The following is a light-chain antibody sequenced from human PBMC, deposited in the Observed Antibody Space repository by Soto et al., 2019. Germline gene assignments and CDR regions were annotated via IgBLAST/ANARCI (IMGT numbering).Light chain of an antibody. CDR1: SSDVGGYNY. CDR2: DGS. CDR3: TSYTSSSNWV. Sequence: QSALTQPASVSGSPGQSITISCTGTSSDVGGYNYVSWYQQHPGKAPKLMIYDGSNRPAGVSNCFSGSKSGNTASLTISGLQAEDEADYCCTSYTSSSNWVFGGGTKLTVL. J-gene: IGLJ3*02. V-gene: IGLV2-14*01.